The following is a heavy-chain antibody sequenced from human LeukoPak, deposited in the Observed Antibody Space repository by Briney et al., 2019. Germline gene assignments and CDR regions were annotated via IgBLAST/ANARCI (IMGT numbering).Heavy chain of an antibody. D-gene: IGHD6-19*01. Sequence: GGSLRLSCTTSEFAFSSYEMNWIRQAPGKGLELVSYISNTGNTIYYADSVKGRFTISRDNAKNSLYLQMNSLRVEDTALYYCAGGLGSGWRYWGQGTLVTVSS. J-gene: IGHJ4*02. CDR2: ISNTGNTI. CDR1: EFAFSSYE. CDR3: AGGLGSGWRY. V-gene: IGHV3-48*03.